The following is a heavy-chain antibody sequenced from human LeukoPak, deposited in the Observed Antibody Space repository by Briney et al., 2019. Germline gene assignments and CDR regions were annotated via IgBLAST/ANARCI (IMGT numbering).Heavy chain of an antibody. D-gene: IGHD3-10*01. J-gene: IGHJ4*02. CDR2: ISWDGGST. Sequence: GGSLRLSCAASGFTFDDYAMHWVRQAPGKGLEWVSLISWDGGSTYYADSVKGRFTISRDNSKNSLYLQMNSLRAEDTALYYCAREEFGEYYFDYWGQGTLVTVSS. CDR3: AREEFGEYYFDY. CDR1: GFTFDDYA. V-gene: IGHV3-43D*03.